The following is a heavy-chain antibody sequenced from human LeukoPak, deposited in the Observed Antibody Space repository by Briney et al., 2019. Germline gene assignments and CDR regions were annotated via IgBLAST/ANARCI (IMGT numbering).Heavy chain of an antibody. CDR1: GFTFSSFW. CDR3: AKDLDCSSTSCYKDY. D-gene: IGHD2-2*02. V-gene: IGHV3-23*01. J-gene: IGHJ4*02. CDR2: ISGSGGST. Sequence: PGGSLRLSCAASGFTFSSFWMSWVRQAPGKGLEWVSAISGSGGSTYYADSVKGRFTISRDNSKNTQYLQMNSLRAEDTAVYYCAKDLDCSSTSCYKDYWGQGTLVTVSS.